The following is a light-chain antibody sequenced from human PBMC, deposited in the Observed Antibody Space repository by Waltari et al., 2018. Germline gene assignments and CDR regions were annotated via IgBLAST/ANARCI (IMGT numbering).Light chain of an antibody. Sequence: QSALTQPASVSGSPGQSSTISCTGTGNDIGSYNLLSGSQQHPGQAPRLIIYEVTTRPAGVSGRFSGSKSGNTASLTISGLQAEDEAKYFCCSYIGSNMLVFGGGTNLTVL. J-gene: IGLJ3*02. CDR1: GNDIGSYNL. V-gene: IGLV2-23*02. CDR2: EVT. CDR3: CSYIGSNMLV.